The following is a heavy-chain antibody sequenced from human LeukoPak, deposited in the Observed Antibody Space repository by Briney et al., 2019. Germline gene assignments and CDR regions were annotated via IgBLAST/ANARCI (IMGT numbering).Heavy chain of an antibody. CDR1: GFTFSSYG. CDR3: ARDQVGDILTGTYYFDY. V-gene: IGHV3-33*01. D-gene: IGHD3-9*01. Sequence: PGRSLRLSCAASGFTFSSYGMHWVRQAPGKGLEWVAAIWYDGSNKYYADSVKGRFTISRDNSKNTLYLQMNSLRAEDTAVYYCARDQVGDILTGTYYFDYWGQGTLVTVSS. J-gene: IGHJ4*02. CDR2: IWYDGSNK.